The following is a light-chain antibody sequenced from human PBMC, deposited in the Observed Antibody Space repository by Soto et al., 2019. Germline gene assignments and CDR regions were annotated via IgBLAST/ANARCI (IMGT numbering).Light chain of an antibody. CDR1: QSISDT. CDR3: QQYANSPRIT. J-gene: IGKJ5*01. Sequence: EIVMTQSPATLSVSPGGRATLSCRASQSISDTLAWYQQKPGQSPRLLILGASTRATGFPARFSGSGSGTDFTLTISSLQSVDLAVYYCQQYANSPRITFGQGTRLEIK. V-gene: IGKV3-15*01. CDR2: GAS.